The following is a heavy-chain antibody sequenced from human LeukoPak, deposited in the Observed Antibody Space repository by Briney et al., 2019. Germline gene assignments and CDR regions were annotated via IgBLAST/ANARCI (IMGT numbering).Heavy chain of an antibody. V-gene: IGHV3-33*08. CDR2: IWYDGINK. D-gene: IGHD4-23*01. Sequence: GGSLTLSCPASGFTFSRYGMHWVRQAPGKGLEWVAIIWYDGINKYYADSVKGRFTISRDNSKNTLYLQMNSLRVEDTAVYYCTRDVDYGGKPFDSWGQGTLVTVSS. CDR3: TRDVDYGGKPFDS. J-gene: IGHJ4*02. CDR1: GFTFSRYG.